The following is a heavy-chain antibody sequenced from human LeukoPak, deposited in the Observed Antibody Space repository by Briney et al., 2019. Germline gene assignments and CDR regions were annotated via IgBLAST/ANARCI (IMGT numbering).Heavy chain of an antibody. D-gene: IGHD3-10*01. CDR3: ARIRGLGDPDAFDI. CDR2: ISYDGSNK. V-gene: IGHV3-30*04. Sequence: GGSLRLSCAASGFTFSSYAMHWVRQAPGKGLEWVAVISYDGSNKYYADSVKGRFTISRDNSKNTLYLQMNSLRAEDTAVYYCARIRGLGDPDAFDIWGQGTMVTVSS. CDR1: GFTFSSYA. J-gene: IGHJ3*02.